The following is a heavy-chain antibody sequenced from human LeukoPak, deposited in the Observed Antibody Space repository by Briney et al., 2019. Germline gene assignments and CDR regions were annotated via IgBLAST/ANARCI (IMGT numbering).Heavy chain of an antibody. CDR2: IYYSGST. J-gene: IGHJ5*02. V-gene: IGHV4-39*07. Sequence: SETLSLTCTVSGGSISSHYWGWIRQPPGKGLEWIGSIYYSGSTYYNPSLKSRVTISVDTSKNQFSLKLSSVTAADTAVYYCASGIGYCSSTSCYSEGYNWFDPWGQGTLVTVSS. D-gene: IGHD2-2*01. CDR3: ASGIGYCSSTSCYSEGYNWFDP. CDR1: GGSISSHY.